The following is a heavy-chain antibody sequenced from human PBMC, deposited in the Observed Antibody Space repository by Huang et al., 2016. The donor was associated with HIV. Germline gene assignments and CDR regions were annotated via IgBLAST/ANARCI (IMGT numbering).Heavy chain of an antibody. CDR1: GFTFLDFW. CDR3: AVGGRTASYFHFDP. Sequence: EVRFQESGGGQVQPGGSLKLSCVASGFTFLDFWMHWARQVPGEGVVWVARINSDGTYIDYADSVRGRFVVSRNNARDRLSLEMSSLRPEDTGVYFCAVGGRTASYFHFDPRGQGIPVIV. CDR2: INSDGTYI. D-gene: IGHD3-9*01. J-gene: IGHJ5*02. V-gene: IGHV3-74*01.